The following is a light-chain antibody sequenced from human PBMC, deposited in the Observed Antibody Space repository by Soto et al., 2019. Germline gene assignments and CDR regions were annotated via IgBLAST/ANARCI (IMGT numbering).Light chain of an antibody. CDR3: QQRSNWPPVT. CDR2: DAS. V-gene: IGKV3-11*01. Sequence: ELGLTKSPAPLSLSQGERATLSCRASQSVSSYLAWYQQKPGQAPRLLIYDASNRATGIPARFSGSGSGTDFTLTISSLEPEDFAIYYCQQRSNWPPVTFGGGTKVEIK. J-gene: IGKJ4*01. CDR1: QSVSSY.